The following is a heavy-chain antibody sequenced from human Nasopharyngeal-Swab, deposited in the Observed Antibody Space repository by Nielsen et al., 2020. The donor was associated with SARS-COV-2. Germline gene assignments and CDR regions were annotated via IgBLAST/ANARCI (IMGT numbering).Heavy chain of an antibody. J-gene: IGHJ4*02. D-gene: IGHD5-12*01. V-gene: IGHV1-8*03. CDR3: ARVVGYSGYDLDY. Sequence: WVRQAPGQGLEWMGWMNPNSGNTGYAQKFQGRVTITRNTSISTAYMELSSLRSEDTAVYYCARVVGYSGYDLDYWGQGTLVTVCS. CDR2: MNPNSGNT.